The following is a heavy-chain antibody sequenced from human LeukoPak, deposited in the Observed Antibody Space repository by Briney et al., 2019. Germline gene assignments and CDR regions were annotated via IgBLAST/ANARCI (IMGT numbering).Heavy chain of an antibody. J-gene: IGHJ5*02. V-gene: IGHV4-61*08. D-gene: IGHD3-10*01. CDR3: ARGGYYGSGNDFRFDP. CDR2: IYYSGST. CDR1: GGSISSGGYS. Sequence: SETLSLTCAVSGGSISSGGYSWSWIRQPPGKGLEWIGYIYYSGSTNYKPSLKSRVTISVDTSKNQFSLKLSSVTAADTAVYYCARGGYYGSGNDFRFDPWGQGTLVTVSS.